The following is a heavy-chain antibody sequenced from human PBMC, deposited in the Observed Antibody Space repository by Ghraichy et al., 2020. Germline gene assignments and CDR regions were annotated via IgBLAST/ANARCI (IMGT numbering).Heavy chain of an antibody. J-gene: IGHJ4*02. CDR1: GFIFGDYA. CDR2: IRSKAYGGTT. Sequence: GGSLRLSCTASGFIFGDYAMSWFRQAPGKGLEWVGFIRSKAYGGTTEYAASVKGRFTISRDDSKSIAYLQMNSLKTEDTAVYYCTRVSCSSTSCYELFDYWGQGTLVTVSS. D-gene: IGHD2-2*01. V-gene: IGHV3-49*03. CDR3: TRVSCSSTSCYELFDY.